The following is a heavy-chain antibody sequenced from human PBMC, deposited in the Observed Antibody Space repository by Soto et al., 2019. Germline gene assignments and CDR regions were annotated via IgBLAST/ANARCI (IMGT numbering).Heavy chain of an antibody. J-gene: IGHJ6*03. Sequence: SETLSLTCAVYGGAFSGYYWTWVRQTPGKGLEWIGEKEHSGSTTYNPSLKSRVTISVDTAKKQVSLKLTSVTAADTAVYYCARHDDYDFWSGYPGLSYYYYYMDVWGKGTTVTVSS. CDR3: ARHDDYDFWSGYPGLSYYYYYMDV. V-gene: IGHV4-34*01. CDR2: KEHSGST. CDR1: GGAFSGYY. D-gene: IGHD3-3*01.